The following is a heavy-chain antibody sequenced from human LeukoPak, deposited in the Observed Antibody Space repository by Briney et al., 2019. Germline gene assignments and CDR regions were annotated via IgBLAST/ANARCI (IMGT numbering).Heavy chain of an antibody. D-gene: IGHD3-3*01. CDR1: GYTFTNYA. CDR3: ARGLWSAHRREYYFDS. V-gene: IGHV1-3*04. J-gene: IGHJ4*02. CDR2: INTGNGDT. Sequence: ASVKVSCKASGYTFTNYAVNWMRQVPGQRLEWMGWINTGNGDTKFSQNYQARVTITRDASASTAYMELSSLTSEDTAVYFCARGLWSAHRREYYFDSWGQGTLVTVSS.